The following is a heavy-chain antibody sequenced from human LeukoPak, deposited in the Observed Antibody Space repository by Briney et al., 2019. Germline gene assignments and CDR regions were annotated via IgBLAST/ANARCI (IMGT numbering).Heavy chain of an antibody. D-gene: IGHD6-6*01. CDR1: GDSISSYY. J-gene: IGHJ4*02. V-gene: IGHV4-59*12. CDR3: AREGAARNFDY. CDR2: IYYSGST. Sequence: SETLSLTCTVSGDSISSYYWSWIRQPPGKGLEWIGYIYYSGSTNYNPSLKSRVTISVDTSKNQFSLKLYSVTAADTAVYYCAREGAARNFDYWGQGILVTVSS.